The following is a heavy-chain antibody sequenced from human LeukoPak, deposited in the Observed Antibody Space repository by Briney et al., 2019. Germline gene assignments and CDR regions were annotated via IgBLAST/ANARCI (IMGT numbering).Heavy chain of an antibody. J-gene: IGHJ4*02. CDR1: GSSFTNYW. Sequence: GGSLKISCKGSGSSFTNYWIAWVGQMPGKGLEWRGIIYPGDSDTRYSPSCQGQVTISADKSISTAYLQWSSLKASDTAMYYCARRSGSFQGDYNFDYWGQGTLVTVSS. D-gene: IGHD1-26*01. V-gene: IGHV5-51*01. CDR2: IYPGDSDT. CDR3: ARRSGSFQGDYNFDY.